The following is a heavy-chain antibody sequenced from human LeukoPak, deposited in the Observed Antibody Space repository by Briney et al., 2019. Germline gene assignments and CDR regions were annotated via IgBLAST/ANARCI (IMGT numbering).Heavy chain of an antibody. D-gene: IGHD2-15*01. V-gene: IGHV1-24*01. CDR2: FDPEDGET. Sequence: ASVKVSCKVSGYTLTGLSMHWVRQAPGKGLEWMGRFDPEDGETIYAQKFQGRVTMTEDTSTDTAYMELSSLRSEDTAVYYCATYWHCSGGSCYPVDYWGQGTLVTVSS. J-gene: IGHJ4*02. CDR1: GYTLTGLS. CDR3: ATYWHCSGGSCYPVDY.